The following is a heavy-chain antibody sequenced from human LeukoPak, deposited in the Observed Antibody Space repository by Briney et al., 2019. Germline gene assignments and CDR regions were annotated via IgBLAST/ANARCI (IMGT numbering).Heavy chain of an antibody. D-gene: IGHD2-2*01. CDR2: ISGSGSNT. J-gene: IGHJ5*02. Sequence: AGGSLRLSCAASGFTFYSYAMTWVRQAPGKGLEWVSSISGSGSNTYYADSVKGRFTISRDNAKNSLYLQMNSLRAEDTAVYYCARVPTVCSSTSCQNWFDPWGQGTLVTVSS. V-gene: IGHV3-21*01. CDR3: ARVPTVCSSTSCQNWFDP. CDR1: GFTFYSYA.